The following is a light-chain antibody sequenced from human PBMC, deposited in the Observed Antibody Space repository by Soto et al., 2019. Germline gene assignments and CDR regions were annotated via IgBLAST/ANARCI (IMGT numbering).Light chain of an antibody. CDR2: DAS. V-gene: IGKV1-5*01. CDR1: QSISSW. CDR3: QQYNSYSRT. Sequence: DIQITQSPSTLSASVGDRVTITCRASQSISSWLAWYQQKPGKAPKLLIYDASSLESGVPSRFSGSGSGTEFTLTSSSLQSDDFATYYCQQYNSYSRTFGRGTKVEIK. J-gene: IGKJ1*01.